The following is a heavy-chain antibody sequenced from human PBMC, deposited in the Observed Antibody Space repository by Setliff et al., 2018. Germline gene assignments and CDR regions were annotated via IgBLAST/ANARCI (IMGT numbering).Heavy chain of an antibody. V-gene: IGHV1-2*04. CDR1: GYTFTGYY. CDR3: ARAGNSYAQYYFDY. Sequence: ASVKVSCKASGYTFTGYYMHWVRQAPGQGLEWMGWINPNSGGTNYAQKFQGWVTMTRDTSISTAYMELRSLRSDDTAVYYCARAGNSYAQYYFDYWGQGTLVTVSS. D-gene: IGHD5-18*01. J-gene: IGHJ4*02. CDR2: INPNSGGT.